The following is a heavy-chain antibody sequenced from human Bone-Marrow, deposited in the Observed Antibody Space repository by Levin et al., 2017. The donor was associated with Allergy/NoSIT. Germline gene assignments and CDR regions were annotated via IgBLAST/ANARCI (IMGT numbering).Heavy chain of an antibody. CDR1: GFTFSSYA. CDR3: ARVRGSGWYGGYFQH. Sequence: GGSLRLSCAASGFTFSSYAMHWVRQAPGKGLEWVAVISYDGSNKYYADSVKGRFTISRDNSKNTLYLQMNSLRAEDTAVYYCARVRGSGWYGGYFQHWGQGTLVTVSS. J-gene: IGHJ1*01. CDR2: ISYDGSNK. V-gene: IGHV3-30*04. D-gene: IGHD6-19*01.